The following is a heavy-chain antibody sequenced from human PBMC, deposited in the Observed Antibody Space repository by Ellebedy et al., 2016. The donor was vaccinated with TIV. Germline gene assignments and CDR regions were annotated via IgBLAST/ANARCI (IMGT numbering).Heavy chain of an antibody. D-gene: IGHD2-2*01. J-gene: IGHJ6*02. CDR1: GFTFANYW. CDR2: INQNGSKI. CDR3: ALGGSSTRHYTMDV. V-gene: IGHV3-7*01. Sequence: GESLKISXAGSGFTFANYWMNRVRQAPGKGLEWVANINQNGSKIYYVDSVKGRFTISRDNAKNSVSLQMNSLRAEDTAVYYCALGGSSTRHYTMDVWGQGTTVTVSS.